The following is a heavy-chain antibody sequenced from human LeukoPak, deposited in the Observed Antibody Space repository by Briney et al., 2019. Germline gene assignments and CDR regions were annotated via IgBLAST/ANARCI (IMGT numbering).Heavy chain of an antibody. CDR3: AREDSSGYYYHS. CDR1: GGSISSSSYY. J-gene: IGHJ4*02. V-gene: IGHV4-39*07. CDR2: IYYSGST. Sequence: PSETLSLTCTVSGGSISSSSYYWGWIRQPPGKGLEWIGSIYYSGSTYYNPSLKSRVTISVDTSKNQFSLKLSSVTAADTAVYYCAREDSSGYYYHSWGQGTLVTVSS. D-gene: IGHD3-22*01.